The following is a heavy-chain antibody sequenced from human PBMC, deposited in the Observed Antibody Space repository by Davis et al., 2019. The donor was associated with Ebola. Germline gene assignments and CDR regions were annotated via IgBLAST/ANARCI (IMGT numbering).Heavy chain of an antibody. CDR3: ARDQWLRGYYYGMDV. J-gene: IGHJ6*02. CDR2: INHSGST. V-gene: IGHV4-34*01. Sequence: SETLSLTCAVYGGSFSGYYWSWIRQPPGKELEWIGEINHSGSTNYNPSLKSRVTISVDTSKNQFSLKLSSVTAADTAVYYCARDQWLRGYYYGMDVWGQGTTVTVSS. CDR1: GGSFSGYY. D-gene: IGHD5-12*01.